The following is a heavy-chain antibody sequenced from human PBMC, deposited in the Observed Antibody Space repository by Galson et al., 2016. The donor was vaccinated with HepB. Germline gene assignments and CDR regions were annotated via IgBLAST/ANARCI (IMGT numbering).Heavy chain of an antibody. V-gene: IGHV1-18*01. J-gene: IGHJ4*02. CDR1: GYTFTSYG. Sequence: SVKVSCKASGYTFTSYGISWVRQAPGQGLEWMGWISAYNGNTNYAQKLQGRVTMTTDTSTSTAYTELRGLRSDDSAVYYCARDLIFAGTFDFWGQGTLVTVSS. D-gene: IGHD3-10*01. CDR3: ARDLIFAGTFDF. CDR2: ISAYNGNT.